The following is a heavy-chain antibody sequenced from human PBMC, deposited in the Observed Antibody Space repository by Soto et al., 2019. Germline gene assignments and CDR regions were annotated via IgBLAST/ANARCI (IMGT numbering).Heavy chain of an antibody. CDR2: INAGNGNT. CDR1: GYTFTNYA. Sequence: QVQLVQSGAEEKKPGASVKVFCKASGYTFTNYAMHWVRQAPGQRLEWMGWINAGNGNTKYFQNFQGRVTITRDTSASTAYMEMSSLRSEDTAVYYFARSAIRPSGGLIGPFVYWGQGTLVTVSS. CDR3: ARSAIRPSGGLIGPFVY. V-gene: IGHV1-3*05. J-gene: IGHJ4*02. D-gene: IGHD3-16*02.